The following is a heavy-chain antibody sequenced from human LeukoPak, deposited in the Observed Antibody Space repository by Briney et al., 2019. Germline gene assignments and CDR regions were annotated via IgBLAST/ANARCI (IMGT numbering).Heavy chain of an antibody. CDR2: MNPNNGDT. CDR1: GYTFTFTSND. CDR3: AREMTYYYGSGSYYRYNWFDP. V-gene: IGHV1-8*01. J-gene: IGHJ5*02. D-gene: IGHD3-10*01. Sequence: ASVKVSCKASGYTFTFTSNDINWVRQATGQGLEWMGWMNPNNGDTGYAQKFQGRVTMTRNTPISTAYMELSNLRPEDTAVYYCAREMTYYYGSGSYYRYNWFDPWGQGTLVTVSS.